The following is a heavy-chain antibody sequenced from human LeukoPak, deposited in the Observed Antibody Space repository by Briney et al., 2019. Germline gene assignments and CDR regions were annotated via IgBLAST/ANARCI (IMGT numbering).Heavy chain of an antibody. CDR3: AKDLTMVRGVRLHGGVDY. J-gene: IGHJ4*02. CDR2: IRYDGSNK. Sequence: GGSLRLSCADSGFTFSSYGMHWVRQAPGKGLEWVAFIRYDGSNKYYADSVKGRFTISRDNSKNTLYLQMNSLRAEDTAVYYCAKDLTMVRGVRLHGGVDYWGQGTLVTVSS. V-gene: IGHV3-30*02. D-gene: IGHD3-10*01. CDR1: GFTFSSYG.